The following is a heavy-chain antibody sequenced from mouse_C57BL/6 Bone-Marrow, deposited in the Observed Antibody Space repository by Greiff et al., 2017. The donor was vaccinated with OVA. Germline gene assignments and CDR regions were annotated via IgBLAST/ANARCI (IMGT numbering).Heavy chain of an antibody. CDR2: IYPRDGST. Sequence: VQLQQSGPELVKPGASVKLSCKASGYTFTSYDINWVKQRPGQGLEWIGWIYPRDGSTKYNEKFKGKATLTVDTSSSTAYMELHSLTSEDSAVYVCARMSLMEPYAMDYWGQGTSVTVSS. CDR1: GYTFTSYD. CDR3: ARMSLMEPYAMDY. D-gene: IGHD1-1*02. J-gene: IGHJ4*01. V-gene: IGHV1-85*01.